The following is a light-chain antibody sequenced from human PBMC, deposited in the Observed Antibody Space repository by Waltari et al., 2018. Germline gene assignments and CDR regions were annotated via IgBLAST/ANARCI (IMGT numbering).Light chain of an antibody. Sequence: MTQTPLSLPVTPGEPASISCWSSQTVVNSDEGYNYLNWYHQKPGKAPELLIYAASSLQSGVPSAFSGSGSGTDFTLTISSLQPEDFATYFCQQGHSPPFTFGPGTKVDIK. CDR1: QTVVNSDEGYNY. CDR2: AAS. V-gene: IGKV1-39*01. CDR3: QQGHSPPFT. J-gene: IGKJ3*01.